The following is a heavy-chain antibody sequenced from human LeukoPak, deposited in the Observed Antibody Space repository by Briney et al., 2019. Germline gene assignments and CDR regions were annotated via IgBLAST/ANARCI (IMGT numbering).Heavy chain of an antibody. J-gene: IGHJ6*02. V-gene: IGHV1-2*02. Sequence: ASVKVSCKTSGYIFTGYYIHWVRQAPGQGLEWMGWINPNTGDTNYTQKFQARVIMTRDTSISTAYMELSRLRSDDTAVYYCARSIAAAGTSYYYGMDVWGQGTTVTVSS. D-gene: IGHD6-13*01. CDR3: ARSIAAAGTSYYYGMDV. CDR2: INPNTGDT. CDR1: GYIFTGYY.